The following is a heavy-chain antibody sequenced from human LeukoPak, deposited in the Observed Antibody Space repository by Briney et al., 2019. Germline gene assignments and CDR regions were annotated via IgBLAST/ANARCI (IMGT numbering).Heavy chain of an antibody. D-gene: IGHD4-11*01. Sequence: KTSETLSLTCAVYGGSFSGYYWSWIRQPPGKGLEWIGEINHSGSTNYNPSLKGRVTISVDTSKNQFSLKLSSVTAADTAVYYCARGVTSVQSFWYFDLWGRGTLVTVSS. V-gene: IGHV4-34*01. CDR2: INHSGST. J-gene: IGHJ2*01. CDR3: ARGVTSVQSFWYFDL. CDR1: GGSFSGYY.